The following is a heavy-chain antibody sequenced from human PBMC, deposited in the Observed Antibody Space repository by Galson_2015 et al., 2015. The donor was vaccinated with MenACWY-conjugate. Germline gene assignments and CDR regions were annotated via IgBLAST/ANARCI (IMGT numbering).Heavy chain of an antibody. CDR2: ISHDGSVK. Sequence: SLTPPCAATGFTFSNSWMTWVRPGPGRGLEWVANISHDGSVKTCGASVKGRFTISRDNAETSLRLHMDSLRAEDTAVYYCARDPPHYYDNNYDMDVWGQGTTVTVSS. V-gene: IGHV3-7*03. CDR3: ARDPPHYYDNNYDMDV. CDR1: GFTFSNSW. J-gene: IGHJ6*02. D-gene: IGHD3-22*01.